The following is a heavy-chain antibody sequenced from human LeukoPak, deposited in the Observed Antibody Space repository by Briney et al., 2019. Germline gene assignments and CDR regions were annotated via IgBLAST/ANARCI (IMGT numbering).Heavy chain of an antibody. CDR1: GLTFNNYA. J-gene: IGHJ4*02. CDR3: ARFGYSGWNLEN. CDR2: IGGSGTNT. Sequence: GGSLRLSCAASGLTFNNYAMSWVRRAPGKGLEWVSTIGGSGTNTYYADSVKGRFTISRDDTESSLYVQMNSLRDEDTAVYYCARFGYSGWNLENWGQGTLVTVSS. D-gene: IGHD5-12*01. V-gene: IGHV3-23*01.